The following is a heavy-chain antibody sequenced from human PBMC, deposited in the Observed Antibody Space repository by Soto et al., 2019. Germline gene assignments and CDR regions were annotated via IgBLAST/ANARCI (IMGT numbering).Heavy chain of an antibody. J-gene: IGHJ4*02. CDR3: ARDRGPFDWLFDY. D-gene: IGHD3-9*01. CDR1: GGSISSGGYY. Sequence: QVQLQESGPGLVKPSQTLSLTCTVSGGSISSGGYYWSWIRQHPGKGLEWIGYIYYSGSTYYNPSLRSRVTISVDPSKTQFSLKLSSVTAADTAVYYCARDRGPFDWLFDYWGQGTLVTVSS. V-gene: IGHV4-31*03. CDR2: IYYSGST.